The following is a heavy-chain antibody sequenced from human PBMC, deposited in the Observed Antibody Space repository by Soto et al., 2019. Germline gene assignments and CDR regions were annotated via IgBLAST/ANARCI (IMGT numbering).Heavy chain of an antibody. CDR3: VRWGNWKVPDH. J-gene: IGHJ4*02. CDR1: GFTFSSHG. Sequence: QVQLVESGGGVVQPGTSLRLSCAASGFTFSSHGMHWVRQAPGKGPEWVAVIWYDGSNKYYADSVRGRFTVSRDNAKNTLYLQMNSLRVEDTAVYHCVRWGNWKVPDHWGQGTLVTVSS. D-gene: IGHD1-1*01. CDR2: IWYDGSNK. V-gene: IGHV3-33*01.